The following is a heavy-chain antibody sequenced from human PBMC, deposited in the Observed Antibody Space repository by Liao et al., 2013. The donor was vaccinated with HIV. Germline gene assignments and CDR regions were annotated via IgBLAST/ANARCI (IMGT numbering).Heavy chain of an antibody. D-gene: IGHD6-19*01. Sequence: QVQLQESGPGLVKPSETLSLTCGVSGYSISSGYYWGWIRQPPGKGLEFIGSIYQSGTTYYNPSLKSRVTMSVDTSKNQFSLKLRSVTAADTAVYYCARGRGYSSGWYVAPFDYWGQGTLVTVSS. CDR3: ARGRGYSSGWYVAPFDY. J-gene: IGHJ4*02. CDR1: GYSISSGYY. V-gene: IGHV4-38-2*01. CDR2: IYQSGTT.